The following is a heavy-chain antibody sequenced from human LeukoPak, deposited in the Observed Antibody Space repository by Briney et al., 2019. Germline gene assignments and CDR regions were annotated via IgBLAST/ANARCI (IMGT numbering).Heavy chain of an antibody. CDR3: AESVDGSGWYVFDY. CDR1: GFTFSSYC. Sequence: PGGSLRLSCAASGFTFSSYCMNWVRRAPGKGLEWVSSISSSSSYIYYADSVKGRVTISRDNAKNSLYLQMNSLRAEDTAVYYCAESVDGSGWYVFDYWGQGTLVTVSS. CDR2: ISSSSSYI. D-gene: IGHD6-19*01. V-gene: IGHV3-21*01. J-gene: IGHJ4*02.